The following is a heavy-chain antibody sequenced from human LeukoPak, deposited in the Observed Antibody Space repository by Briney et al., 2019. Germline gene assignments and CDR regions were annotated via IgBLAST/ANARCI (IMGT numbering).Heavy chain of an antibody. CDR2: INHSGST. CDR3: ARQKRRSFSSSVSDWWFDP. CDR1: GGSISTYY. J-gene: IGHJ5*02. Sequence: SETLSLTCTVSGGSISTYYWSWIRQPPGKGLEWIGEINHSGSTNYNPSLKSRVTISVDTSKNQFSLKLSSVTAADTAVYYCARQKRRSFSSSVSDWWFDPWGQGTLVTVSS. V-gene: IGHV4-34*01. D-gene: IGHD6-19*01.